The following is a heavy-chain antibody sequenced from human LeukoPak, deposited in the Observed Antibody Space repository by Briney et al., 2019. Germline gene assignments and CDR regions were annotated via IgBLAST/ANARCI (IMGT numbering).Heavy chain of an antibody. D-gene: IGHD3-22*01. CDR2: ISGSGGST. CDR1: GFTVSSNY. V-gene: IGHV3-23*01. Sequence: GGSLRLSCAASGFTVSSNYMSWVRQAPGKGLEWVSAISGSGGSTYYADSVKGRFTISRDNSKNTLYLQMNSLRAEDTAVYYCAKGQYYYDSSGYHILGYWGQGTLVTVSS. CDR3: AKGQYYYDSSGYHILGY. J-gene: IGHJ4*02.